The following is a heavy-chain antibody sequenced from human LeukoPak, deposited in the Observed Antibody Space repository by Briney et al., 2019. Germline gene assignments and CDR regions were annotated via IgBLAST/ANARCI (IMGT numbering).Heavy chain of an antibody. D-gene: IGHD1-1*01. CDR3: ATNPPGRTYLQD. J-gene: IGHJ1*01. CDR1: GFTFDDYG. V-gene: IGHV3-20*04. Sequence: GGSLRLSCAASGFTFDDYGMTWVRQVPGKGLEWIAEINWIGDTTRYGDSVKGRFTISRDNAKNSLDLQINSLRVEDTAFYYCATNPPGRTYLQDSGQGTLVTVSS. CDR2: INWIGDTT.